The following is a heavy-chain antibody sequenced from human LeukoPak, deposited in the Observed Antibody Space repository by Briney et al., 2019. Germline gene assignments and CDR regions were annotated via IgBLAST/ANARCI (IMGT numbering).Heavy chain of an antibody. Sequence: GGSLRLSCAASGFTFSSYGIHWVRQAPGKGLEWVAVIWYDGSNKYYADSVKGRFTISRDNSKNTLYLQMNSLRAEDTAVYYCAREVEAEREFDYWGQGTLVTVPS. J-gene: IGHJ4*02. CDR1: GFTFSSYG. CDR2: IWYDGSNK. CDR3: AREVEAEREFDY. V-gene: IGHV3-33*01.